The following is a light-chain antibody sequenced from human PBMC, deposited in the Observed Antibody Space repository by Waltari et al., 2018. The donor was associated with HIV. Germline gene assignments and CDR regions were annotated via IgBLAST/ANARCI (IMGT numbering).Light chain of an antibody. CDR1: QSVSTR. CDR2: KAS. J-gene: IGKJ2*01. Sequence: DIQMTQSPSTLSASVGDRVTITCRASQSVSTRLAWYQQKPGKAPHLLIYKASDLEGGVPSRFSGSGSGTEFTLTISSLQPDDFATYCCQQYYSCCTFGQGTKLEIK. CDR3: QQYYSCCT. V-gene: IGKV1-5*03.